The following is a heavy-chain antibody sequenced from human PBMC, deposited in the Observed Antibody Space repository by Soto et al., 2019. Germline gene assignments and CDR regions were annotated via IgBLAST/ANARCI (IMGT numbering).Heavy chain of an antibody. J-gene: IGHJ6*02. CDR3: AREFEGSGSGGADYYYYGMDV. D-gene: IGHD3-10*01. CDR1: GGTFSSYA. Sequence: SVKVSCKASGGTFSSYAISWVRQAPGQGLEWMGGIIPIFGTANYAQKFQGRVTITADESTSTAYMELSSLRSEDTAVYYCAREFEGSGSGGADYYYYGMDVWAKGPRSPSP. V-gene: IGHV1-69*13. CDR2: IIPIFGTA.